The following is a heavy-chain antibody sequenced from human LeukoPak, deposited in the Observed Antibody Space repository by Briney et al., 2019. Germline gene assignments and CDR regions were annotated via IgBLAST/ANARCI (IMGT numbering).Heavy chain of an antibody. Sequence: ASVKVSCKASGYTFTGYYMHWVRQAPGQGLEWMGWINPNSGGTNYAQKFQGRVTMTRDTSISTAYKELSRLRSDDTAVYYCARAECSSTSCYTGGDWFDPWGQGTLVTVSS. V-gene: IGHV1-2*02. CDR2: INPNSGGT. D-gene: IGHD2-2*02. CDR1: GYTFTGYY. CDR3: ARAECSSTSCYTGGDWFDP. J-gene: IGHJ5*02.